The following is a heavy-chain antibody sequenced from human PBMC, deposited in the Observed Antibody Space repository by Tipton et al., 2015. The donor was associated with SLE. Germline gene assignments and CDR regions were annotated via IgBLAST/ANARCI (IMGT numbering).Heavy chain of an antibody. Sequence: TLSLTCAVYGGSFSGYYWSWIRQPPGKGLEWIGEINHSGSTNYNPSLKSRVTISIDTSKNHFSLKLSSVTAADTAVYYCARNHYGVDAFDIWGQGTMVTVSS. CDR3: ARNHYGVDAFDI. D-gene: IGHD3-16*01. V-gene: IGHV4-34*01. CDR1: GGSFSGYY. CDR2: INHSGST. J-gene: IGHJ3*02.